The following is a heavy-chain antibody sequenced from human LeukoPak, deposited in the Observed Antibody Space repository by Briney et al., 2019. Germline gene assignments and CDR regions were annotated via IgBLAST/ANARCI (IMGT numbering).Heavy chain of an antibody. J-gene: IGHJ4*02. V-gene: IGHV4-4*07. Sequence: SETLSLTCAVSGDSMSSFSWSWIRQPAGKGLEWIGRISGTGATNSNPALKSRVSLSVDTSKKQFSLKLTSVTAADPAVYYCPRDESGWLFFESGGRGTLVTASP. D-gene: IGHD5-12*01. CDR1: GDSMSSFS. CDR3: PRDESGWLFFES. CDR2: ISGTGAT.